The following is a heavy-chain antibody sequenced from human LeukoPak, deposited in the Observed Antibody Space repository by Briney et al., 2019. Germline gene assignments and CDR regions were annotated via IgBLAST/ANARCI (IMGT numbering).Heavy chain of an antibody. CDR1: GGSFSGYY. CDR3: ARGRLTGARGPLRY. D-gene: IGHD1-20*01. V-gene: IGHV4-34*01. J-gene: IGHJ4*02. Sequence: SETLSLTCAVYGGSFSGYYWSWIRQPPGKGLEWIGEINHSGSTNYNPSLKSRVTISVDTSKNQFSLKLRSVTAADTAVYYCARGRLTGARGPLRYWGQGTLVTVSS. CDR2: INHSGST.